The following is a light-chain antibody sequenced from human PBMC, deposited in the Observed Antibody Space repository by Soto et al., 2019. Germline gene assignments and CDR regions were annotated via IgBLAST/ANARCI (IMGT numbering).Light chain of an antibody. CDR2: GAS. CDR3: QQYDNSPIT. CDR1: QAISSH. J-gene: IGKJ5*01. V-gene: IGKV1D-13*01. Sequence: AIQLTQSPSSLSASVVDRVSITCRASQAISSHLAWYQQKPGTGPKLLIHGASVLQTGVPSRFSGSGNGPGTDVTRTISSLQPEEGAVYYGQQYDNSPITVGQGTRLDIK.